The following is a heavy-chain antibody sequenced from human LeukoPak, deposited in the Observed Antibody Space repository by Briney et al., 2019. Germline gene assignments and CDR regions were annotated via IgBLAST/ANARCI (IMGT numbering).Heavy chain of an antibody. V-gene: IGHV3-33*06. D-gene: IGHD1-26*01. CDR2: IWYDGSNK. CDR1: GFTFSSYG. CDR3: AKDGVGGGYFDY. J-gene: IGHJ4*02. Sequence: PGRSLRLSCAASGFTFSSYGMHWVRQAPGKGLEWVAVIWYDGSNKYYADSVKGRFTISRDNSKNTLYLQMNSLRAEDTAVYYCAKDGVGGGYFDYWGQGTLVTVSS.